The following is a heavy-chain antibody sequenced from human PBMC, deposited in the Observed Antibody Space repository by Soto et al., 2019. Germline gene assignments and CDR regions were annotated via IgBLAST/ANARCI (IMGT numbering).Heavy chain of an antibody. Sequence: QVQLVQSGAEVKKPGASVKVSCKASGYTFTRYPVHWVRQAPGQSLEWMGWINGGNDDTKYSQTFQGRVSITRATSSSTVYMELSSLKSDDTAVYYCAIEATPNTVVTPFLHFPNWGQGTRVTVSS. V-gene: IGHV1-3*01. J-gene: IGHJ1*01. CDR3: AIEATPNTVVTPFLHFPN. CDR1: GYTFTRYP. D-gene: IGHD2-21*02. CDR2: INGGNDDT.